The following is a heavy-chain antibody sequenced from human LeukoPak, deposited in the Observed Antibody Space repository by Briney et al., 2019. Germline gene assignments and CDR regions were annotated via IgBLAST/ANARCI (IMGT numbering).Heavy chain of an antibody. CDR2: IYYSGST. V-gene: IGHV4-59*01. J-gene: IGHJ3*02. CDR1: GGSISSYY. CDR3: AIHRFLSSRSAFDI. Sequence: SETLSLTCTVSGGSISSYYWSWIRQPPGKGLEWIGYIYYSGSTNYNPSLKSRVTISVDTSKNQFSLKLSSVTAADTAVYYCAIHRFLSSRSAFDIWGQGTMVTVSS. D-gene: IGHD6-13*01.